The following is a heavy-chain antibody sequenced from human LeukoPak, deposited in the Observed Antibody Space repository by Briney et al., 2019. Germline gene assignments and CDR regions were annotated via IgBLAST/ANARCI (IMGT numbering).Heavy chain of an antibody. Sequence: GGSLRLSCAASGFTFSSYSMNWVRQAPGKGLEWVSSISSSSSYKYYADSVKGRFTISRDNAKNSLYLQMNSLRAGDTAVYYCARDSFRGSYSDYWGQGTLVTVSS. J-gene: IGHJ4*02. V-gene: IGHV3-21*01. CDR1: GFTFSSYS. D-gene: IGHD1-26*01. CDR3: ARDSFRGSYSDY. CDR2: ISSSSSYK.